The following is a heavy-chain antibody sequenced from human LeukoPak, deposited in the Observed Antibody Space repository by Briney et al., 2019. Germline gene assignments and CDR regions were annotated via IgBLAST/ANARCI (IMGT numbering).Heavy chain of an antibody. V-gene: IGHV3-23*01. CDR3: AKNFQWEVDY. J-gene: IGHJ4*02. D-gene: IGHD1-26*01. Sequence: GGSLRLSCAASEFTFSSYAMSWVRQAPGKGLEWVSGISGGGGSTYHAASVKGRFTISRDNSKNTLYLQMNSLRAEDTAIYYCAKNFQWEVDYWGQGTLVTVSS. CDR1: EFTFSSYA. CDR2: ISGGGGST.